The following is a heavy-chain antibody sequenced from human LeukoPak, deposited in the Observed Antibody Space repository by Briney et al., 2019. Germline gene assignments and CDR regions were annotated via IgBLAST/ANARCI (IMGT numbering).Heavy chain of an antibody. V-gene: IGHV4-30-4*01. CDR3: AGGVAATRLFDY. CDR2: IYYSGST. J-gene: IGHJ4*02. CDR1: GGSISSGDYY. Sequence: SETLSLTCTVSGGSISSGDYYWSWIRQPPGKGLEWIGYIYYSGSTYYNPSLKSRVTISVDTSKNQFSLKLSSVTAADTAVYYCAGGVAATRLFDYWGQGTLVTVSS. D-gene: IGHD2-15*01.